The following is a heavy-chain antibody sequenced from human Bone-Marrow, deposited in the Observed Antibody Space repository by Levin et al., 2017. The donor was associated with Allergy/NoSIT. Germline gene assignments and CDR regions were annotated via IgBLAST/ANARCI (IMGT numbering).Heavy chain of an antibody. V-gene: IGHV1-2*02. D-gene: IGHD3-16*01. Sequence: RASVKVSCKPSGYSFTDNYIQWVRQAPGQGLEWMGWIKPDTGDTVLGEKFQGRVTLTRDTSTSTAYMDLSRLTSDDTAVYYCARDRGRDVLDYWGQGTLVTVSS. J-gene: IGHJ4*02. CDR3: ARDRGRDVLDY. CDR1: GYSFTDNY. CDR2: IKPDTGDT.